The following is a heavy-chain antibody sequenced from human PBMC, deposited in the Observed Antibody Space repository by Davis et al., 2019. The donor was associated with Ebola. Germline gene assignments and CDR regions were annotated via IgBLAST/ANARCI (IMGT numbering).Heavy chain of an antibody. Sequence: GSLRLSCTVSGGSISSYYWSWIRQPPGKGLEWIGYIYYSGSTNYNPSLKSRVTISVDTSKNQFSLKLSSVTAADTAVYYCARVGFGELFDYWGQGTLVTASS. CDR3: ARVGFGELFDY. CDR1: GGSISSYY. D-gene: IGHD3-10*01. J-gene: IGHJ4*02. V-gene: IGHV4-59*01. CDR2: IYYSGST.